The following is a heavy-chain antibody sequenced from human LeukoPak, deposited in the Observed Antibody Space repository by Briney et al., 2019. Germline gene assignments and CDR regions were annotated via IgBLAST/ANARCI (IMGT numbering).Heavy chain of an antibody. J-gene: IGHJ4*02. Sequence: PSETLSLTCTVSGVSISSYYWSWIRQPPGKGLEWIGYINYSGSTNYNPSLKSRVTISVDTSKNQFSLKLSSVTAADTAVYHCARVRYYDSSGYYMANYFDYWGQGTLVTVSS. V-gene: IGHV4-59*01. D-gene: IGHD3-22*01. CDR2: INYSGST. CDR1: GVSISSYY. CDR3: ARVRYYDSSGYYMANYFDY.